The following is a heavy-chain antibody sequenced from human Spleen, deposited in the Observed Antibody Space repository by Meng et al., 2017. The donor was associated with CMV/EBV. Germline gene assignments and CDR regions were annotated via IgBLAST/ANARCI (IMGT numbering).Heavy chain of an antibody. CDR3: ARDSKYCSGTSCFDTFDM. CDR2: ISSSSHYI. J-gene: IGHJ3*02. Sequence: TFSSYAMSWVRQAPGKGLEWVSAISSSSHYIHYVDSVKGRFTISRDNAKNSLYLQMNNLRAEDTAVYYCARDSKYCSGTSCFDTFDMWGQGTMVTVSS. D-gene: IGHD2-2*01. V-gene: IGHV3-21*06. CDR1: TFSSYA.